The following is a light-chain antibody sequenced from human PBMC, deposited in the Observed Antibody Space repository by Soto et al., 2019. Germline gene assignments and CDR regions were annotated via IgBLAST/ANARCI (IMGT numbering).Light chain of an antibody. V-gene: IGKV1-39*01. CDR1: QSINNY. CDR3: QQSFTMRIT. J-gene: IGKJ5*01. Sequence: DIQMTQSPASLSVSVGDRVTITCRASQSINNYLDWYLQRPGQAPKLLTGSASTLQRGVPSRFSGSGARTEFTLTIADLQPDDGVTYYCQQSFTMRITLGHGTRVDIK. CDR2: SAS.